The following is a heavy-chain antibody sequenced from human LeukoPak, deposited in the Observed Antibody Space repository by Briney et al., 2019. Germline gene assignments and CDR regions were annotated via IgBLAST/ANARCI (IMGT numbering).Heavy chain of an antibody. Sequence: GGSLRLSCAASGFTFSSYGMHWVRQAPGKGLEWVANIKQDGSEKYYVDSVKGRFTISRDNAKNSLYLQMNSLRAEDTAVYYCARDYYGDYVVNAFDIWGQGTMVTVSS. V-gene: IGHV3-7*01. J-gene: IGHJ3*02. D-gene: IGHD4-17*01. CDR1: GFTFSSYG. CDR2: IKQDGSEK. CDR3: ARDYYGDYVVNAFDI.